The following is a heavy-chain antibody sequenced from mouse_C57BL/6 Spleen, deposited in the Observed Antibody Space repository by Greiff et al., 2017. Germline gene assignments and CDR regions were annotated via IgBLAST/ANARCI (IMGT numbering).Heavy chain of an antibody. D-gene: IGHD2-4*01. J-gene: IGHJ4*01. Sequence: VQLQQPGAELVRPGSSVKLSCKASGYTFTSYWMHWVKQRPIQGLEWSGNLDPSDRETHYNQKFKDKATSTVDKSSGTAYMQLSSLTSEDSAVHDCARPYDYDEGVYAMDYWGQGTSVTVSS. CDR2: LDPSDRET. CDR3: ARPYDYDEGVYAMDY. V-gene: IGHV1-52*01. CDR1: GYTFTSYW.